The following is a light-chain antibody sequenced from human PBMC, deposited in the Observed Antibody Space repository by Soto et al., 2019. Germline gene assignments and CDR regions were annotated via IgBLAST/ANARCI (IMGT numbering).Light chain of an antibody. CDR3: CSYAGSRTHVL. CDR1: SSDVGSYNL. CDR2: EVS. V-gene: IGLV2-23*02. J-gene: IGLJ2*01. Sequence: QSALTQPASVSGSPGQSITISCIGTSSDVGSYNLVSWYQQHPGKAPKVLIYEVSERPSGVSNRFSGSKSGNTASLTISGLQAEDEAECYCCSYAGSRTHVLFGGGTKVTVL.